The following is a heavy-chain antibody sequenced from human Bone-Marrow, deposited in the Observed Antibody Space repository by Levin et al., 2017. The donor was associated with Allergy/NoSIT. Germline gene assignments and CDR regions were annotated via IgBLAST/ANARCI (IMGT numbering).Heavy chain of an antibody. CDR2: IKEDGTQT. Sequence: GGSLRLSCAASGFSFSTYWMTWVRQAPGKGLERVTNIKEDGTQTYYVDSIKGRFTISRDNAKNSLYLQMNNLRAEYTAVYYCASDRGWQTFDYWGQGILVTVSS. J-gene: IGHJ4*02. V-gene: IGHV3-7*04. CDR1: GFSFSTYW. CDR3: ASDRGWQTFDY. D-gene: IGHD3-10*01.